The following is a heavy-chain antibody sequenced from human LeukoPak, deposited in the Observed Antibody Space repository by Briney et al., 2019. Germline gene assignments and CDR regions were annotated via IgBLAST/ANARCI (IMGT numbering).Heavy chain of an antibody. V-gene: IGHV1-69*13. D-gene: IGHD6-6*01. CDR1: GGTFSSYA. J-gene: IGHJ5*02. Sequence: GASVKVSCKDSGGTFSSYAISWVRQAPGQGLEWMGGIIPIFGTANYAQKFQGRVTITADESTSTAYMELSSLRSEDTAVYYCAGSIAAHMTKWFDPWGQGALVTVSS. CDR3: AGSIAAHMTKWFDP. CDR2: IIPIFGTA.